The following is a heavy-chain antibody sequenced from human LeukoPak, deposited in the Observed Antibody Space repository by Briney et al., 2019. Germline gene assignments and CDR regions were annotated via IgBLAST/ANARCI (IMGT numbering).Heavy chain of an antibody. Sequence: PGGSLRLSCAAPGFSFSTYWMHWVRQAPGKGLVWVSRINADGSSLMYADFVKGRFTISRDNAKNTVYLQMNSLRAEDTAVYYCARERVEDCSNGVCYWLCDDWGQGALVTVSS. CDR1: GFSFSTYW. D-gene: IGHD2-8*01. V-gene: IGHV3-74*03. CDR3: ARERVEDCSNGVCYWLCDD. J-gene: IGHJ4*02. CDR2: INADGSSL.